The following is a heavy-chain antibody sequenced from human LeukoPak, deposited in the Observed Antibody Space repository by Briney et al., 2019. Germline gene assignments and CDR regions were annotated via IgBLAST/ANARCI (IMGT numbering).Heavy chain of an antibody. CDR3: AKEGPNYYYYYMDV. Sequence: GGSLRLSCAASGFTFSSYAMHWVRQAPGKGLEWVAFIRYDGSNKYYADSVKGRFTISRDNSKNTLYLQMNSLRAEDTAVYYCAKEGPNYYYYYMDVWGKGTTVTISS. CDR2: IRYDGSNK. CDR1: GFTFSSYA. J-gene: IGHJ6*03. V-gene: IGHV3-30*02.